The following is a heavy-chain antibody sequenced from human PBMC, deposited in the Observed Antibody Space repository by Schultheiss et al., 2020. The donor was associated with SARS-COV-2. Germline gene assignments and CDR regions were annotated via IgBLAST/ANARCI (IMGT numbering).Heavy chain of an antibody. CDR2: ISSSSSYI. V-gene: IGHV3-21*01. J-gene: IGHJ5*02. CDR3: ARGKSTVTLNWFDP. CDR1: GFTFSSYS. D-gene: IGHD4-17*01. Sequence: GGSLRLSCAASGFTFSSYSMNWVRQAPGKGLEWVSSISSSSSYIYYADSVKGRFTISRDNAKNSLYLQMNSLRDEDTAVYYCARGKSTVTLNWFDPWGQGTLVTVSS.